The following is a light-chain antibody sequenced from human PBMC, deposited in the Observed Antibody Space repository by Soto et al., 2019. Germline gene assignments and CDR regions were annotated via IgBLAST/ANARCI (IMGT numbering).Light chain of an antibody. CDR3: TSYAGTYSFFYV. CDR2: EVS. V-gene: IGLV2-8*01. Sequence: QSVLTQPASVSGSPGQSIAISCTGTSSDVGAYNYVSWYQQHPGKAPKLMIYEVSKRPSGVPDRFSGSKSGNTASLTVSGLQAEDEADYYCTSYAGTYSFFYVFGTGTKVTV. J-gene: IGLJ1*01. CDR1: SSDVGAYNY.